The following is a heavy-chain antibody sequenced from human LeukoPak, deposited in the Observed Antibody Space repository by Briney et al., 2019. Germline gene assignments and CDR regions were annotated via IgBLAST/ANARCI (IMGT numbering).Heavy chain of an antibody. CDR2: ISASGSTV. D-gene: IGHD3-10*01. V-gene: IGHV3-48*03. CDR1: EFTFSSYE. Sequence: GGSLRLSCAASEFTFSSYEMNWVRRAPGKGLEWVSYISASGSTVYYADSVKGRFTISRDNAKNSVFLQMNSLRAEDTAVYYCARSEITMVRGGAFDIWGQGTMVTVSS. CDR3: ARSEITMVRGGAFDI. J-gene: IGHJ3*02.